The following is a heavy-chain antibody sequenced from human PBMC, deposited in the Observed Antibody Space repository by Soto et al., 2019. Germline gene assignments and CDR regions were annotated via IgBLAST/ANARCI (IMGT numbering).Heavy chain of an antibody. Sequence: SETLSLTCTVSGGSISSYYWSWIRQPPGKGLEWIGYIYYSGSTNYNPSLKSRVTISVDTSKNQFSLKLSSVTAADTAVYYCARDLGSVSSSSDAFDIWGQGTMVTVSS. CDR1: GGSISSYY. D-gene: IGHD6-6*01. J-gene: IGHJ3*02. CDR2: IYYSGST. V-gene: IGHV4-59*01. CDR3: ARDLGSVSSSSDAFDI.